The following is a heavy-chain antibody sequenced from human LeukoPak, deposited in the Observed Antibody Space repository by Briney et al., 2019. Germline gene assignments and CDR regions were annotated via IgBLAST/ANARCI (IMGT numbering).Heavy chain of an antibody. D-gene: IGHD5-12*01. CDR1: GGSISSYY. Sequence: SETLPLTCTVSGGSISSYYWSWIRQPPGKGLEWIGYIYYSGSTNYNPSLKSRVSISLDTSKNQFSLKLGSVTAADTAVYYCARDLVADSRLDPWGQGTLVTVSS. V-gene: IGHV4-59*01. J-gene: IGHJ5*02. CDR3: ARDLVADSRLDP. CDR2: IYYSGST.